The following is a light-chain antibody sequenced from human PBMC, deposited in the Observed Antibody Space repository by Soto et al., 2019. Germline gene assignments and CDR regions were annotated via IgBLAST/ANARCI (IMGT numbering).Light chain of an antibody. CDR3: QQYYNYST. Sequence: DIQMAQSPSTLCASVGDRVTIPCRASQSITSWLAWYQRKPGKAPKLLIYDTSSLETGVPSRFSGSRSATHFTLTISRLQPDDFATYFCQQYYNYSTFGQGTKVDIK. V-gene: IGKV1-5*01. J-gene: IGKJ1*01. CDR1: QSITSW. CDR2: DTS.